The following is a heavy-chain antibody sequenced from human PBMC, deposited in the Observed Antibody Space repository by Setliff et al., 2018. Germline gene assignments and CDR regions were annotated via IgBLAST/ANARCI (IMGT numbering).Heavy chain of an antibody. CDR2: IWSDGINK. D-gene: IGHD6-19*01. CDR3: ARDLYSSGWLRGPDI. J-gene: IGHJ3*02. V-gene: IGHV3-33*01. Sequence: PGGSLRLSCGASGFTFFNHAMHWVRQTPGKGLEWVAMIWSDGINKYYGASVKGRFTVSRDNSKNSLYLQMNSLRAEDTAVYYCARDLYSSGWLRGPDIWGQGTMVTVSS. CDR1: GFTFFNHA.